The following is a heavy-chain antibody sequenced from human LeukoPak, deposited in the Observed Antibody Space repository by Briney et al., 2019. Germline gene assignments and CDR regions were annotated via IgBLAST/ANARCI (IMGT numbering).Heavy chain of an antibody. Sequence: GGSLRLSCAASGFTFSSYAMSWVRQALGKGLEWVSAISGSGGSTYYADSVKGRFTISRDNSKNTLYLQMNSLRAEDTAVYYCAKTVRITMVRGVITPPYFDYWGQGTLVTVSS. CDR3: AKTVRITMVRGVITPPYFDY. CDR2: ISGSGGST. J-gene: IGHJ4*02. CDR1: GFTFSSYA. D-gene: IGHD3-10*01. V-gene: IGHV3-23*01.